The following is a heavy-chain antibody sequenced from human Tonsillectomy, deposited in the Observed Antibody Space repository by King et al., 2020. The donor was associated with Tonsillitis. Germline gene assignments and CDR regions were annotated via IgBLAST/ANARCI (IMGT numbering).Heavy chain of an antibody. CDR3: ARGLQYSGNWNPFDQ. CDR2: INQDGTEL. D-gene: IGHD1-1*01. CDR1: RFTFNDFW. V-gene: IGHV3-7*03. J-gene: IGHJ4*02. Sequence: VQLVESGGGLVRPGYSLRLSCAASRFTFNDFWLNWVRQIPGKGLEWVASINQDGTELYYVDSVRGRFTISRDNAEHSVYLQMNSLRVEDTAVYYCARGLQYSGNWNPFDQWGQGTLVTVSS.